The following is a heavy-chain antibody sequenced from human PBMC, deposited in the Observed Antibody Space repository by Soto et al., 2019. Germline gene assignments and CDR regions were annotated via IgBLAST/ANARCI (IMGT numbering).Heavy chain of an antibody. CDR2: IYHSGSI. CDR3: ARVNFRNNWHDPHFDY. D-gene: IGHD1-1*01. V-gene: IGHV4-38-2*01. J-gene: IGHJ4*02. Sequence: PSETPSLTCAVSGYSISSGSSWGWIRQPPGRGLEWIGTIYHSGSIYYNPSLKSRVAMSVDTSRNQFSLNLNSVTAADTAVYYCARVNFRNNWHDPHFDYWGLGILVTVSS. CDR1: GYSISSGSS.